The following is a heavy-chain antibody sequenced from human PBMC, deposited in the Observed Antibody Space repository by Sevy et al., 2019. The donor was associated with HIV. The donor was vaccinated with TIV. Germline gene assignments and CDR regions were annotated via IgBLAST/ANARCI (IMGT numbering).Heavy chain of an antibody. CDR1: GITFSSHA. CDR3: ARADYGDYSGEFDY. V-gene: IGHV3-30-3*01. J-gene: IGHJ4*02. CDR2: ISYDGSNK. Sequence: GGSLRLSCAASGITFSSHAMHWVRQAPGKGLEWVTIISYDGSNKYYPDSVKGRFTISRDNSKNTLYLQMNSLRAEDTAVYYCARADYGDYSGEFDYWGQGTLVTVSS. D-gene: IGHD4-17*01.